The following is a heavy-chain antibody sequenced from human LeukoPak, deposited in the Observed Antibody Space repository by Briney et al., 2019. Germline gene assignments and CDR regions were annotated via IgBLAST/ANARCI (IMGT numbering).Heavy chain of an antibody. J-gene: IGHJ4*02. CDR1: GFTFSSYS. CDR3: ARDLVGAPDY. CDR2: ISSSSYI. D-gene: IGHD1-26*01. V-gene: IGHV3-21*01. Sequence: PGGSLRLSCAASGFTFSSYSMNWVRQAPGKGLEWVSSISSSSYIYYADSVKGRFTISRDNAKNPLYLQMNSLRVEDTAVYYCARDLVGAPDYWGQGTLVTVSS.